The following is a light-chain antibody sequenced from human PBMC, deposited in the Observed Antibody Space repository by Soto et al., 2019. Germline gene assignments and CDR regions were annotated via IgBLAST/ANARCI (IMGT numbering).Light chain of an antibody. CDR1: NFNIGNNY. Sequence: QSVLTQPPSVSAAPGQKVTISCSGSNFNIGNNYVSWFQQLPGAAPKLLIYHNDKRPSGIPDRFSGSKSGTSATLGITGLQTGDEADYYCGTLDSSMSAAGGVFGGGTKLTVL. J-gene: IGLJ3*02. CDR2: HND. V-gene: IGLV1-51*01. CDR3: GTLDSSMSAAGGV.